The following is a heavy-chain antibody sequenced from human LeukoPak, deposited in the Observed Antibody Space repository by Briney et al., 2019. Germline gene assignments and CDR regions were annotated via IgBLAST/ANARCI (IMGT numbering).Heavy chain of an antibody. Sequence: PSETLSLTCTVSGGSISSSSYYWHWIRQPPGKGLEWIGTIYYSGSTYYNPSLKSRVTISVDTSKNQFSLKLSSVTAADTAVYYCARHSARDSGSYYYFDYWGQGTLVTVSS. J-gene: IGHJ4*02. CDR3: ARHSARDSGSYYYFDY. V-gene: IGHV4-39*01. CDR2: IYYSGST. CDR1: GGSISSSSYY. D-gene: IGHD1-26*01.